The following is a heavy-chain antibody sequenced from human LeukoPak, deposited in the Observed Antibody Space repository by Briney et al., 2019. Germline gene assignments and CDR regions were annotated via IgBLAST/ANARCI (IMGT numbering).Heavy chain of an antibody. CDR1: GFTFSSYA. CDR3: AKFKKEDYHDSSGYYGPAN. J-gene: IGHJ4*02. V-gene: IGHV3-23*01. CDR2: ISGSGGST. D-gene: IGHD3-22*01. Sequence: GGSLSLSCAASGFTFSSYAMSWVRQAPGKGLEWVSAISGSGGSTYYADSVKGRFTISRDNSKNTLYLQMNSLRAEDTAVYYCAKFKKEDYHDSSGYYGPANWGQGTLVTVSS.